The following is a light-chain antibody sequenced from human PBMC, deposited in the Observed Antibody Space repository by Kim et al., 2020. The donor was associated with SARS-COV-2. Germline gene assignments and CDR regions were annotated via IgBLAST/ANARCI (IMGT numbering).Light chain of an antibody. V-gene: IGLV3-19*01. J-gene: IGLJ3*02. CDR3: NCRDNSHNVM. CDR1: SLRNWH. Sequence: VALGQTGPITCQGESLRNWHGSWFQQKPGQAPRLVIYSKNNRPSGIPDRFSGFTSGDTASLTITGAQAEDEADYYCNCRDNSHNVMFGGGTQLTVL. CDR2: SKN.